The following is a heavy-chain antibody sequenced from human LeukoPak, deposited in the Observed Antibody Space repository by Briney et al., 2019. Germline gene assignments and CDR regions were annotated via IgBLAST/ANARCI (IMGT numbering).Heavy chain of an antibody. J-gene: IGHJ3*02. Sequence: GGSLRLSCAASGFTFSSYWMHWVRQAPGKGLVWVSRINSDGSSTSYADSVKGRFTISRDNAKNTLYLQMNSLRAEDTAVYYCARETPFMYYDFWSGYPHSGAFDIWGQGTMVTVSS. D-gene: IGHD3-3*01. V-gene: IGHV3-74*01. CDR3: ARETPFMYYDFWSGYPHSGAFDI. CDR1: GFTFSSYW. CDR2: INSDGSST.